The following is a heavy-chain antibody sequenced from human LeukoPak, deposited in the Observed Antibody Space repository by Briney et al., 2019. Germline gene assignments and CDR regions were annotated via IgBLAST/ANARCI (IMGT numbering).Heavy chain of an antibody. CDR1: GFTFSSYW. V-gene: IGHV3-74*01. D-gene: IGHD1-26*01. CDR3: ARASIVGATKGVFDY. Sequence: GGSLRLSCAASGFTFSSYWMHWVRQAPGKGLVWVSRINSDGSSTSYADSVKGRFTISRDNAKNTLYLQMNSLRAEDTAVYYRARASIVGATKGVFDYWGQGTLVTVSS. J-gene: IGHJ4*02. CDR2: INSDGSST.